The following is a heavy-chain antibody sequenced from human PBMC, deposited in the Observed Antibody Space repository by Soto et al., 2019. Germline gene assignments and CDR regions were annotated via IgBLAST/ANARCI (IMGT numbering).Heavy chain of an antibody. D-gene: IGHD1-26*01. CDR2: IYYSGTT. V-gene: IGHV4-28*01. CDR3: ARREIQGRIDY. J-gene: IGHJ4*02. Sequence: QVQLQESGPGLVKPSDTLSLTCAVSGYSISSSNWWGWIRQPPGKGLEWIWYIYYSGTTYYNPSLKSRLTMSVDTSKNQFSLKLTYVPAVDTAVYYCARREIQGRIDYWGQGTLVTVSS. CDR1: GYSISSSNW.